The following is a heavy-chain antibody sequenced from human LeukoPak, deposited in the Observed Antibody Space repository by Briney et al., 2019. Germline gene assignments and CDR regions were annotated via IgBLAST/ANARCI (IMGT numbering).Heavy chain of an antibody. CDR1: GFTFSSYS. CDR2: ISSSSSYI. V-gene: IGHV3-21*01. J-gene: IGHJ4*02. CDR3: ARLAMVRGAAEDRDY. D-gene: IGHD3-10*01. Sequence: SGGSLRLSCAASGFTFSSYSMNWVRQAPGKGLEWVSSISSSSSYIYYADSVKGRFTISRDNAKNSLYLQMNSLRAEDTAVYYCARLAMVRGAAEDRDYWGQGTLVTVSS.